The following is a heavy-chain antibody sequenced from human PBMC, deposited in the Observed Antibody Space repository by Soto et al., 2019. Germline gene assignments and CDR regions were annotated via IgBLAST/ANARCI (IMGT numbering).Heavy chain of an antibody. CDR2: IYYSGST. D-gene: IGHD3-10*01. CDR1: GGSISSSSYY. V-gene: IGHV4-39*01. J-gene: IGHJ6*02. CDR3: ASGNTIGSDDEYYAMDV. Sequence: SETLSLTCTVSGGSISSSSYYWGWVRQPPGKGLEWIGSIYYSGSTYHNPSLKSRVTTSVDTSKNQFSLKMSSVTAADTAVYFCASGNTIGSDDEYYAMDVWGQGTTVTVSS.